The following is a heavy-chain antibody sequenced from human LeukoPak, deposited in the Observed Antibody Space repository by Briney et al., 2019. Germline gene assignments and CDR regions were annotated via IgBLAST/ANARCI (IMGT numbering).Heavy chain of an antibody. Sequence: PSETLSLTCAVYGGSFSGYYWSWIRQPPGKGLEWIGEINHSGSTNYNPSLKSRVTISVDASKNQFSLKLSSVTAADTAVYYCARGLKDYDFWSGYYIGDYWGQGTLVTVSS. J-gene: IGHJ4*02. CDR1: GGSFSGYY. CDR3: ARGLKDYDFWSGYYIGDY. CDR2: INHSGST. D-gene: IGHD3-3*01. V-gene: IGHV4-34*01.